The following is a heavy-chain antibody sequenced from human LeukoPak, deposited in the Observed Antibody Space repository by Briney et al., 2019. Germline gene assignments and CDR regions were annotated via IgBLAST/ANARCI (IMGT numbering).Heavy chain of an antibody. J-gene: IGHJ4*02. CDR3: ARGWYYDILAGPQGADF. D-gene: IGHD3-9*01. CDR2: LWYDGADK. Sequence: GGSLRLSCAASGFTFSHYGMHWVRQAPGKGLGWVAVLWYDGADKYYADSVKGRFTISRDDAKHTVYLQMNTLRAEDTAVYYCARGWYYDILAGPQGADFWGQGTLVTVSS. CDR1: GFTFSHYG. V-gene: IGHV3-33*01.